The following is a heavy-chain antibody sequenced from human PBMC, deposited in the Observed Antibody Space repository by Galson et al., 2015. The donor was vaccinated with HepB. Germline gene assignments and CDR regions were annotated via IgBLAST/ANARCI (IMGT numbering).Heavy chain of an antibody. J-gene: IGHJ6*02. Sequence: SLRLSCAASGLTVSSNYMTWVRQAPGKGLEWVSSIYSDGVTYYKDSVKGRFTISRDTSKNHLYLQMNNLGGEDTAVYFCARDRATFSCDRGGFCGYYGLDVWGQGMPVAVSS. V-gene: IGHV3-66*01. CDR3: ARDRATFSCDRGGFCGYYGLDV. CDR1: GLTVSSNY. CDR2: IYSDGVT. D-gene: IGHD2-21*01.